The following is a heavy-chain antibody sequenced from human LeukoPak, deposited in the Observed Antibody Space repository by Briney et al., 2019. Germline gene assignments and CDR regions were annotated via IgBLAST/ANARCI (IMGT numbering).Heavy chain of an antibody. V-gene: IGHV3-20*04. D-gene: IGHD3/OR15-3a*01. Sequence: GGSLRLSCATSGFSFDDFAMGWVRQAPGRGLEWVSGVTASGDDRGYVDSVKGRFTVSRDNAKNSLYLDMNSLRAEDTALYYCARELRFWAEVASSRGPADYWGQGTLVTVSS. J-gene: IGHJ4*02. CDR1: GFSFDDFA. CDR3: ARELRFWAEVASSRGPADY. CDR2: VTASGDDR.